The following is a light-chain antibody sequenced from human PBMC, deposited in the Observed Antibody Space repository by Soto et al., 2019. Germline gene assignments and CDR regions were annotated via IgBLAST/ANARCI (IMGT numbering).Light chain of an antibody. Sequence: EIVLTQSPGTLSLSPGERDTLSCRASQSINNNYLAWYQQKPGQAPRLLIYGASYRITGTPDRFSGSGSGTDFTLTISRLEPEDFAVYYCQRYGSSITFGGGTKVEIK. V-gene: IGKV3-20*01. CDR1: QSINNNY. J-gene: IGKJ4*01. CDR3: QRYGSSIT. CDR2: GAS.